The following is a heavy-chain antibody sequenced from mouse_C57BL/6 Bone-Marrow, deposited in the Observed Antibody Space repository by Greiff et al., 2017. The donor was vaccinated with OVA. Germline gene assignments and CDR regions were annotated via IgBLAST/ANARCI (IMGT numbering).Heavy chain of an antibody. CDR3: ARSYYDYGGDY. D-gene: IGHD2-4*01. CDR1: GYAFTNYL. Sequence: VQLQQSGAELVRPGTSVKVSCKASGYAFTNYLIEWVKQRPGQGLEWIGVINPGSGGTNYNEKFKGKATLTADKSSSTAYMQLSSLTSEDSAVYFCARSYYDYGGDYWGQGTTLTVSS. V-gene: IGHV1-54*01. CDR2: INPGSGGT. J-gene: IGHJ2*01.